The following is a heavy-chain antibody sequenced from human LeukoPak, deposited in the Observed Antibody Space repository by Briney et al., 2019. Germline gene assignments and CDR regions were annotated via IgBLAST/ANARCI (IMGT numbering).Heavy chain of an antibody. CDR2: IYPGDSDT. D-gene: IGHD2-15*01. CDR1: GYSFTSDW. CDR3: ARYRYCSGGNCYGPDY. J-gene: IGHJ4*02. V-gene: IGHV5-51*01. Sequence: GESPKISCKGSGYSFTSDWIGWVRQLPGKGLEWMGIIYPGDSDTRYSPSFQGQVTISADKSISTAYLQWSSLKASDTAMYYCARYRYCSGGNCYGPDYWGQGTLVTVSS.